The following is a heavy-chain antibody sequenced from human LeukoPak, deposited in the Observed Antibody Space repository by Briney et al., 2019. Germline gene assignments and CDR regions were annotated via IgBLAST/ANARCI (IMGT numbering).Heavy chain of an antibody. J-gene: IGHJ4*02. Sequence: PGGSLRLSCAASGFTFSDYYMSWIRQAPGKGLEWVSYISSSGSTIYYADSVKGRFTIPRDNAKNSLYLQMNSLRAEDTAVYYCARGLRYFDWLLPYFDYWGQGTLVTVSS. D-gene: IGHD3-9*01. CDR1: GFTFSDYY. CDR2: ISSSGSTI. V-gene: IGHV3-11*01. CDR3: ARGLRYFDWLLPYFDY.